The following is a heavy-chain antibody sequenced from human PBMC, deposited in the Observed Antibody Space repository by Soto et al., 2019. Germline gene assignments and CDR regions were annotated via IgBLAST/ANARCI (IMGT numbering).Heavy chain of an antibody. CDR3: ARDLGYCSSTSCGWFDP. CDR1: GFTFSSYA. D-gene: IGHD2-2*01. J-gene: IGHJ5*02. Sequence: QVQLVESGGGVVQPGRSLRLACAASGFTFSSYAMHWVRQAPGKGLEWVAVISDDGSKKYYADSVKCRFTISRDNSKNTLYRQMNRLRAEATAVYYCARDLGYCSSTSCGWFDPWGQGSLGTVTS. CDR2: ISDDGSKK. V-gene: IGHV3-30-3*01.